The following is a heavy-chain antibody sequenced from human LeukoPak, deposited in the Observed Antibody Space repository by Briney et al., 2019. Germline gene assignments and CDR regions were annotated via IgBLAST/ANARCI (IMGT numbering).Heavy chain of an antibody. J-gene: IGHJ4*02. CDR3: AKVRGSGWYEAFDY. CDR1: GFTFSSYA. D-gene: IGHD6-19*01. V-gene: IGHV3-23*01. Sequence: GGSLRLSCAASGFTFSSYAMSWVRQSPGKGLEWVSSISGSGDGRFYADSVKGRFTISRDNSKNTLHLQMNSLRAEDTAVYYCAKVRGSGWYEAFDYWGQGALVTVSS. CDR2: ISGSGDGR.